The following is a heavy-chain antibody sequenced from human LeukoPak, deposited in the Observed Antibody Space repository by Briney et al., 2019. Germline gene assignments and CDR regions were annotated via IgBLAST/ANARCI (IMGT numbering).Heavy chain of an antibody. CDR1: GYTFTGQY. Sequence: ASVKVSCKTSGYTFTGQYLHWVRQAPGQGLEWMGWINPNSGGTDYAQKFQGRVTMTRDTSLSTAYMELSRLRSDDTAVYYCTRATSVVVPAADHYYYGMDVWGQGTTVTVSS. V-gene: IGHV1-2*02. CDR2: INPNSGGT. D-gene: IGHD2-2*01. J-gene: IGHJ6*02. CDR3: TRATSVVVPAADHYYYGMDV.